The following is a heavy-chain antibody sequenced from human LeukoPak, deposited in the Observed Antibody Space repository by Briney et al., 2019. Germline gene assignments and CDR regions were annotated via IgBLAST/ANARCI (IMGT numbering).Heavy chain of an antibody. D-gene: IGHD6-25*01. J-gene: IGHJ4*02. CDR3: ARGSANSDY. Sequence: SETLSLTCSVSGYSISSGFYWGWIRQPPGKGLEWIGSIFHSGSTYYNPSLKSRVTISVDTSKNQFSLKLSSVTAADTAVYYCARGSANSDYWGQGTLVTVSS. CDR2: IFHSGST. V-gene: IGHV4-38-2*02. CDR1: GYSISSGFY.